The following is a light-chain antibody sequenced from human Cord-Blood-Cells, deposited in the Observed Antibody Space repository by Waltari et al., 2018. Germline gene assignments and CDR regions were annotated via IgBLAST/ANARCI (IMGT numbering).Light chain of an antibody. CDR2: GNS. J-gene: IGLJ2*01. CDR3: QSYDSSLSGYVV. V-gene: IGLV1-40*01. Sequence: QSVLTQPPSVSGAPGQRVTIPCTGSRSNIGAGYDLPWSQPLPGTAPKLLIYGNSNRPSGVPDRFSGSKSGTSASLAITGLQAEDEADYYCQSYDSSLSGYVVFGGGTKLTVL. CDR1: RSNIGAGYD.